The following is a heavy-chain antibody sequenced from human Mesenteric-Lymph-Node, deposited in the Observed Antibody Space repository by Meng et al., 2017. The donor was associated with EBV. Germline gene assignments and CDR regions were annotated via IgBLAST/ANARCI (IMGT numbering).Heavy chain of an antibody. J-gene: IGHJ4*02. CDR2: ISGSGGST. CDR1: GFTFSNYD. Sequence: EVRLLVCGGGLVKHGGALRLSCGGSGFTFSNYDMSWVRQAPGKGLEWVSGISGSGGSTHYADSVKGRFTMSRDNPGNTLFLQMNSLRVEDTAVYYCANVPYSYWGQGTLVTVSS. CDR3: ANVPYSY. D-gene: IGHD2-2*01. V-gene: IGHV3-23*01.